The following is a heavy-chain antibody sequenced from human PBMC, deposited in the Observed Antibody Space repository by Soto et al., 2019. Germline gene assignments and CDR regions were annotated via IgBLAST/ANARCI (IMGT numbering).Heavy chain of an antibody. CDR3: AKDGGQWLTLLDS. Sequence: GGSLRLSCAASGFTFSSYGMHWVRQAPGKGLEWVAMMSFDGSNQYYGESVKGRFTISRDKTNNTLYLQMGSLRPEDTAVYFCAKDGGQWLTLLDSWGQGTLVTVSS. D-gene: IGHD6-19*01. V-gene: IGHV3-30*18. J-gene: IGHJ4*02. CDR2: MSFDGSNQ. CDR1: GFTFSSYG.